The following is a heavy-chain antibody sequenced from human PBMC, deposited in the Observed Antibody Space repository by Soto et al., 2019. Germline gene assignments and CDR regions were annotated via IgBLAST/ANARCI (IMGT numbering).Heavy chain of an antibody. D-gene: IGHD1-26*01. V-gene: IGHV5-51*01. CDR3: ARTPGSYLYYFDY. CDR2: IYPGDSDT. J-gene: IGHJ4*02. Sequence: GESLKISCKGSGYSFTSYWIGWVRQMPGKGLEWMGIIYPGDSDTRYSPSFQGQVTFSADKSINTAYLQWSSLKASDTAMYYCARTPGSYLYYFDYWGQGTLVTVSS. CDR1: GYSFTSYW.